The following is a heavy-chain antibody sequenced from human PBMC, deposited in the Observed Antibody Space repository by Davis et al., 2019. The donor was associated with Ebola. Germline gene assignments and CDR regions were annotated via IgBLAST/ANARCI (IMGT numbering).Heavy chain of an antibody. CDR3: ARRRTGTAPGLDS. CDR2: TYYRSKWST. Sequence: SQTLSLTCAIPADNVSSNTAAWNWIRQSPSRGLEWLGRTYYRSKWSTDYAVSVKSRITINPDTSKNQFSLQLNSVTPEDTAVYYCARRRTGTAPGLDSWGQGTLVTVSS. V-gene: IGHV6-1*01. D-gene: IGHD1-7*01. CDR1: ADNVSSNTAA. J-gene: IGHJ4*02.